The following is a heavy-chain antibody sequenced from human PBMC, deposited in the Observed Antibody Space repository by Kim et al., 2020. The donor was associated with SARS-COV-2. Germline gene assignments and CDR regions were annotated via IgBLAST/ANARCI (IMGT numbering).Heavy chain of an antibody. D-gene: IGHD2-15*01. V-gene: IGHV4-61*01. Sequence: SETLSLTCTVSGGSVSSGSYYWSWIRQPPGKGLEWIGYIYYSGSTNYNPSLKSRVTISVDTSKNQFSLKLSSVTAADTAVYYCVRGRGDIVVVVAATPPSFDYWGQGTLVTVSS. CDR1: GGSVSSGSYY. CDR3: VRGRGDIVVVVAATPPSFDY. J-gene: IGHJ4*02. CDR2: IYYSGST.